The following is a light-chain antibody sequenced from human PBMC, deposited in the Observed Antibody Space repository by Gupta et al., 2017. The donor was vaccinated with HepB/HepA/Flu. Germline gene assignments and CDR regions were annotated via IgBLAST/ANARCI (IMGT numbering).Light chain of an antibody. J-gene: IGLJ1*01. V-gene: IGLV2-8*01. CDR3: FSYAGNDNWV. Sequence: QPPSSSGSPGQSVPLSCTGTSSDIGAYNVVSWYQQHPGKAPKLIIYDVFQPPSGVPDRSSGSKSGNTASRTVSGLQAEDEADYYCFSYAGNDNWVFGGGTKVTVL. CDR1: SSDIGAYNV. CDR2: DVF.